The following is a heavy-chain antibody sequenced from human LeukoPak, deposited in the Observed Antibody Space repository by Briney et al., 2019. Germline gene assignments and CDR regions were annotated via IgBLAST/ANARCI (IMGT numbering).Heavy chain of an antibody. CDR1: GFTFSSYT. J-gene: IGHJ6*03. CDR3: ARFAAGGSYYYYMDV. D-gene: IGHD6-25*01. V-gene: IGHV3-48*01. CDR2: IGTSSTTI. Sequence: GGSLRLSCAASGFTFSSYTMNWVRQPPGKGLEWVSNIGTSSTTIYYADSVKGRFAISRDNAKNSLYLQMNSLRADDTAVYYCARFAAGGSYYYYMDVWGKGTTVTVSS.